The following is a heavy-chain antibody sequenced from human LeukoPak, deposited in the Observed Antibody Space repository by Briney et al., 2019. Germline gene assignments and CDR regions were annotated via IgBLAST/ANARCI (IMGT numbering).Heavy chain of an antibody. Sequence: SETLSLTCTVSGGSISSYYWSWIRQPPGKGLEWIGYIYYSGSTNYNPSLKSRVTISVDTSKNQFSLKLSSVTAADTAVYYCARGGHDFWSGCYGVGFDYWGQGTLVTVSS. V-gene: IGHV4-59*01. J-gene: IGHJ4*02. CDR2: IYYSGST. CDR1: GGSISSYY. CDR3: ARGGHDFWSGCYGVGFDY. D-gene: IGHD3-3*01.